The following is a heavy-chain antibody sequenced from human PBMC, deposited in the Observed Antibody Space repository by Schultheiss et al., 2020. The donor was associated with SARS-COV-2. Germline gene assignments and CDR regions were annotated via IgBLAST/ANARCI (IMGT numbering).Heavy chain of an antibody. D-gene: IGHD3-10*01. CDR2: IIPIFGTA. J-gene: IGHJ3*02. CDR1: GYTFTGYY. CDR3: ATARDYYGSGILDAFDI. V-gene: IGHV1-2*02. Sequence: ASVKVSCKASGYTFTGYYMHWVRQAPGQGLEWMGGIIPIFGTANYAQKFQGRVTMTRDTSISTAYMELSRLRSDDTAVYYCATARDYYGSGILDAFDIWGQGTMVTVSS.